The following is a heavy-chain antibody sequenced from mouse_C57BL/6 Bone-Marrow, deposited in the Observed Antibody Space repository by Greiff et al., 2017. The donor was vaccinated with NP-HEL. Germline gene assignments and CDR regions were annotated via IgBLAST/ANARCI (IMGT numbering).Heavy chain of an antibody. Sequence: QVQLQQSGAELVKPGASVKMSCKASGYTFTTYPIEWVKQTHGKSLEWIGNFHPYNDATEYNEKFKNKATLTVEKSSSTVYLELSRLTSDVSSVYYCARGFNYWYYFDYWGQGTTLTVSS. V-gene: IGHV1-47*01. CDR2: FHPYNDAT. CDR3: ARGFNYWYYFDY. D-gene: IGHD2-1*01. CDR1: GYTFTTYP. J-gene: IGHJ2*01.